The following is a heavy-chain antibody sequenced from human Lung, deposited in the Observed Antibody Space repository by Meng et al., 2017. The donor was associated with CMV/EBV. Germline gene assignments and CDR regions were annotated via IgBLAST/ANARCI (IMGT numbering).Heavy chain of an antibody. Sequence: GGSLRLSXAASGFTFSSYWMSWVRQAPGKGLEWVANIKQDGSEKYYVDSVKGRFTISRDNAKNSLYLQMNSLRAEDTAVYYCARDRFEDYHFWSGYSLTDYYGMDVWGQGTTVTVSS. D-gene: IGHD3-3*01. CDR3: ARDRFEDYHFWSGYSLTDYYGMDV. CDR2: IKQDGSEK. J-gene: IGHJ6*02. CDR1: GFTFSSYW. V-gene: IGHV3-7*01.